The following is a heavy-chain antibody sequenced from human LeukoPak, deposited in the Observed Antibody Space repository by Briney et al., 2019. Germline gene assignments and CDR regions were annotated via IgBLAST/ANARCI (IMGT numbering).Heavy chain of an antibody. V-gene: IGHV3-30-3*01. Sequence: GGSLRLSCAASGFTFSSYAMHWVRQAPGKGLEWVAVISYDGSNKYYADSVKGRFTISRDNSKNTLYLQMNSLRAEDTAVYYCARDTGTYYDSSGPRFWGQGTLVTVSS. CDR2: ISYDGSNK. CDR1: GFTFSSYA. J-gene: IGHJ4*02. CDR3: ARDTGTYYDSSGPRF. D-gene: IGHD3-22*01.